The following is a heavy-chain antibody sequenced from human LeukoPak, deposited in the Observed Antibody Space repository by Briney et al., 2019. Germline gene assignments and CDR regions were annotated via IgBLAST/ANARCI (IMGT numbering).Heavy chain of an antibody. Sequence: SETLSLTCTVSGGSISSYYWSWIRQPPGKGLEWIGYIYYSGSTNYNPSLKSRVTISVDTSKNQFSLKLSSVTAADTAVYYCARFAGIGAFDIWGQGTMVTVSS. CDR1: GGSISSYY. J-gene: IGHJ3*02. D-gene: IGHD1-26*01. V-gene: IGHV4-59*08. CDR3: ARFAGIGAFDI. CDR2: IYYSGST.